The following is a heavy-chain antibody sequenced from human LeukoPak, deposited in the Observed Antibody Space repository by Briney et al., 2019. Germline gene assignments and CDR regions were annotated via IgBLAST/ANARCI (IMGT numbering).Heavy chain of an antibody. Sequence: GESLKISCKGSGYSFSTYWTGWVRQMPGKGLEWMGIIYPGDSDTRYSPSFQGQVTISADKSFSTAYLQWSSLKASDTAMYYCARRGIAVAGTPAEYFQHWGQGTQVIVSS. CDR1: GYSFSTYW. CDR2: IYPGDSDT. D-gene: IGHD6-19*01. CDR3: ARRGIAVAGTPAEYFQH. V-gene: IGHV5-51*01. J-gene: IGHJ1*01.